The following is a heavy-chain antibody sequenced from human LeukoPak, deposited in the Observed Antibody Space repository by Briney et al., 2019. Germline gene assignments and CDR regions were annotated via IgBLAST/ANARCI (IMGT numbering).Heavy chain of an antibody. CDR1: GGSISSGGYY. D-gene: IGHD1-1*01. Sequence: PSETLSLTCTVSGGSISSGGYYWSWIRQHPGKGLEWIGYIYYSGSTYYNPSLKSRVTISVDTSKNQFSLKLSSVTAADTAVYYCARVPVHPWAFDYWGQGTLVTVSS. J-gene: IGHJ4*02. V-gene: IGHV4-31*03. CDR2: IYYSGST. CDR3: ARVPVHPWAFDY.